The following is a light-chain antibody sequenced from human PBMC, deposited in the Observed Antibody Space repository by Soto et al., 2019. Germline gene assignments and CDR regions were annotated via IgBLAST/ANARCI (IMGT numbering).Light chain of an antibody. CDR3: QQYNNWWT. Sequence: EVVMTQSPATLSVSPGERATLSCRASQSVSGNFAWYQQKPGQAPRLLIYGASTRATGIPARFSGSGSGTEFTLTISSLQSEDFAVYYCQQYNNWWTFGQGTKVDIK. V-gene: IGKV3-15*01. CDR2: GAS. J-gene: IGKJ1*01. CDR1: QSVSGN.